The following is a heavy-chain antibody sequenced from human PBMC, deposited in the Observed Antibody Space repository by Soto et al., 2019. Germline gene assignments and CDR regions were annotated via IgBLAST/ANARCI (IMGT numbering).Heavy chain of an antibody. J-gene: IGHJ3*02. CDR3: TRAADIVGSERACDI. V-gene: IGHV1-69*02. Sequence: QVQLVQSGAEVKKPGSSVKVSCKTSGGTFSTYPITWLRQAPGQGLEWVGRIIPILDITDSAQKFQGRVTITADQSTNTAYMELSSLRSEDTAVYYCTRAADIVGSERACDIWGQGTMVTVSS. CDR2: IIPILDIT. D-gene: IGHD2-21*01. CDR1: GGTFSTYP.